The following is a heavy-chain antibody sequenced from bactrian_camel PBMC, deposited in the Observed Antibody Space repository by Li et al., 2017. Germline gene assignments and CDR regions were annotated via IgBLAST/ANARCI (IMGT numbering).Heavy chain of an antibody. CDR2: IDSNGVT. CDR1: PSTYRSMC. CDR3: AAGSRQPSVPLGPLDARLMLAAPPNPLYNY. D-gene: IGHD1*01. J-gene: IGHJ4*01. V-gene: IGHV3S53*01. Sequence: HVQLVESGGGSVQSGGSLTLSCTASPSTYRSMCMAWFRQAPGAKRETVATIDSNGVTKVADSVQDRFTVSEDKAKSTLSLQMNSLSQDDTAMYYCAAGSRQPSVPLGPLDARLMLAAPPNPLYNYWGQGTQVTVS.